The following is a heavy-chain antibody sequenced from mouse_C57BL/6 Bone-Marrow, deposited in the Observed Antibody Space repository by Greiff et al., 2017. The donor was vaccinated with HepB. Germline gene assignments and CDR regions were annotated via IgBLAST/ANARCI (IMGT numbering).Heavy chain of an antibody. J-gene: IGHJ2*01. Sequence: EVKLMESGPGLVKPSQSLSLTCSVTGYSITSGYFWNWIRQFPGNKLEWMGYISYDGSNNYNPSLKNRISITRDTSKNQFFLKLNSVTTEDTATYYCARGGLAYYSNPYYFDYWGQGTTLTVSS. CDR2: ISYDGSN. V-gene: IGHV3-6*01. CDR1: GYSITSGYF. D-gene: IGHD2-5*01. CDR3: ARGGLAYYSNPYYFDY.